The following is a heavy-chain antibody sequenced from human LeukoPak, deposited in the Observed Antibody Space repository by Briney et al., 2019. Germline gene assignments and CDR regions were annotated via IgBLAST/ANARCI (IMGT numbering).Heavy chain of an antibody. CDR1: GFTITSFG. J-gene: IGHJ2*01. CDR3: AKDADTATSSCWYFDL. CDR2: IPDDRSNT. V-gene: IGHV3-30*18. D-gene: IGHD5-18*01. Sequence: GGSMTLSCKASGFTITSFGIPWVRLAPGKGLEWMAVIPDDRSNTYYADSVKGRFTITRDNSKNTLYLQLNSLRDKDTAVYYCAKDADTATSSCWYFDLLGRGTLVTVSS.